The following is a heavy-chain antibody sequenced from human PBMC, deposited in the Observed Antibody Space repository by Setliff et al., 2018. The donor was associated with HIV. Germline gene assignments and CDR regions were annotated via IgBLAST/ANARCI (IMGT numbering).Heavy chain of an antibody. V-gene: IGHV5-51*01. CDR3: ARLRVGATNYFDN. D-gene: IGHD1-26*01. CDR1: GYSFTSHW. J-gene: IGHJ4*02. Sequence: PGASLTLSCKGSGYSFTSHWIGWVRQMPGKGLEWMGIIYPADSDTRYSPSFQGQVTISADNSINTAYLQWSSLKASDTAMYYCARLRVGATNYFDNWGQGTLVTVSS. CDR2: IYPADSDT.